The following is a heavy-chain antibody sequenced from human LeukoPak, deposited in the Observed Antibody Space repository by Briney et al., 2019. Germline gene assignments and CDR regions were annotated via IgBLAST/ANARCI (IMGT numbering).Heavy chain of an antibody. CDR2: IKSKTDGGTT. J-gene: IGHJ4*02. CDR3: TTDAARSTVAGTRDY. V-gene: IGHV3-15*01. Sequence: GGSLRLSCAASGFTFSNAWMSWVRQAPGKGLEWVGRIKSKTDGGTTDYAAPVKGRFTISRDDSKNALYLRMNSLKTEDTAVYYCTTDAARSTVAGTRDYWGQGTLVTVSS. D-gene: IGHD6-19*01. CDR1: GFTFSNAW.